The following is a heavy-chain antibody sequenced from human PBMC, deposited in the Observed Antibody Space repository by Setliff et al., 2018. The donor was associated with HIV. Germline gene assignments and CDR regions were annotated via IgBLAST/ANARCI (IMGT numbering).Heavy chain of an antibody. V-gene: IGHV4-4*07. CDR2: IFRSGTT. CDR3: ARDRHYSGLGSYGP. D-gene: IGHD3-10*01. CDR1: GGSISGYY. J-gene: IGHJ5*02. Sequence: SETLSLTCTVSGGSISGYYWSWIRQPAGRGLEWIGRIFRSGTTDYKFSLKSRVTISIDTSRNQFSLRLTSVTAEDTAVYYCARDRHYSGLGSYGPWGPGTLVTVSS.